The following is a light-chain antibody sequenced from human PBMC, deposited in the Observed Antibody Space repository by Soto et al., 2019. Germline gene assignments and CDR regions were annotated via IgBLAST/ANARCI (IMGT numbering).Light chain of an antibody. CDR1: QGISNH. Sequence: DIHMTQSPSAISGSVGYKVTVRCRASQGISNHLVWFQQRPGKVPKRLIYDASSLQTGVPSRFSGSGSGTDFTLTISSLQPEDFATYYCLQHTNFPLTFGQGTRLEI. V-gene: IGKV1-17*03. CDR3: LQHTNFPLT. J-gene: IGKJ5*01. CDR2: DAS.